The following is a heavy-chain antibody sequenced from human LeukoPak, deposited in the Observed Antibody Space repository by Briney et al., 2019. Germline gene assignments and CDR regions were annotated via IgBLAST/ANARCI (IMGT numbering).Heavy chain of an antibody. CDR2: IYYSGST. V-gene: IGHV4-59*01. CDR3: ARGPHYYDSSGYYFGGYY. CDR1: GASISTYY. D-gene: IGHD3-22*01. J-gene: IGHJ4*02. Sequence: PSETLSLTCTVSGASISTYYWSWIRQPPGEGLEWIGYIYYSGSTNYNPSLKSRVTISVDTSKNQFSLRLSSVTAADTAVYYCARGPHYYDSSGYYFGGYYWGQGTLVTVSS.